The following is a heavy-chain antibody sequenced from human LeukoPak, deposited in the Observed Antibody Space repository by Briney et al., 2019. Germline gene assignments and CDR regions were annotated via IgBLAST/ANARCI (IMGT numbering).Heavy chain of an antibody. CDR1: GYTFTAYY. CDR2: IKPNNGAT. J-gene: IGHJ4*02. CDR3: ARVEGSAAVRGD. Sequence: ASVKVSCKASGYTFTAYYVHWVRQAPGQGLEWMGLIKPNNGATIYAQKFQGRVTMTRDTSITTAYMELSRLTSDDTAVYYCARVEGSAAVRGDWGQGTLVTVSS. V-gene: IGHV1-2*02. D-gene: IGHD2-15*01.